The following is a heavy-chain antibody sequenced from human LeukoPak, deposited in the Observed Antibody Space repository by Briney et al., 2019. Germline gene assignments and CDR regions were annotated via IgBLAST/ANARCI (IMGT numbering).Heavy chain of an antibody. CDR2: MSPDGSYT. Sequence: GGSLRLSCAGSGFVFSDFYINWIRHSPGKGLEWLAYMSPDGSYTTYGDSVKGRFVISRDNAKNSVSLQMNSLRVEDTAVYFCASDQVSGVFDYWGQGARVTVS. J-gene: IGHJ4*02. D-gene: IGHD5/OR15-5a*01. V-gene: IGHV3-11*05. CDR3: ASDQVSGVFDY. CDR1: GFVFSDFY.